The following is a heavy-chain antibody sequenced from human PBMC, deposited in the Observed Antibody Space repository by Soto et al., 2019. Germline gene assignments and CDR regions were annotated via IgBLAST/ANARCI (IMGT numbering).Heavy chain of an antibody. CDR2: IGTYNGNT. J-gene: IGHJ6*02. V-gene: IGHV1-18*01. D-gene: IGHD2-8*01. CDR3: ARDPYHVLMVNAPNLYGMDV. CDR1: GYTFTTYD. Sequence: ASVKVSCKASGYTFTTYDISWVRQAPGQGLEWMGRIGTYNGNTNYPQSLQGRLTMTTDTSTTTAYMELRSLRSDDTDVYYCARDPYHVLMVNAPNLYGMDVWGQGTTVTVSS.